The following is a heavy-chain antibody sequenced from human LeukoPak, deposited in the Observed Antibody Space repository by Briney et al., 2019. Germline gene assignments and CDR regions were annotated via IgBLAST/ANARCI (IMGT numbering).Heavy chain of an antibody. CDR3: TRGGSRHFDY. D-gene: IGHD1-26*01. J-gene: IGHJ4*02. CDR2: IWYDGSEK. Sequence: GGSLRLSCAASGSTFSRYWMSWVRQAPGKGLEWVANIWYDGSEKYYVDSVRGRFTISRDNAKNSLSLEMNSLRAEDTAVYYCTRGGSRHFDYWGQGTLVTVSS. V-gene: IGHV3-7*05. CDR1: GSTFSRYW.